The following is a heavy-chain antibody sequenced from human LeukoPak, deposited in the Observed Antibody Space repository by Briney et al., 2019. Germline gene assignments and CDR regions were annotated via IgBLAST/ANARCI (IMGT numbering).Heavy chain of an antibody. D-gene: IGHD6-19*01. Sequence: GESLKISCKGSGYSFTSYWIGWVRQMPGEGLEWMGIIYPGDSDTRYSPSFQGQVTISADKSISTAYLQWSSLKASDTAMYYCARHYSSGWYGDWFDPWGQGTLVTVSS. CDR1: GYSFTSYW. CDR3: ARHYSSGWYGDWFDP. V-gene: IGHV5-51*01. CDR2: IYPGDSDT. J-gene: IGHJ5*02.